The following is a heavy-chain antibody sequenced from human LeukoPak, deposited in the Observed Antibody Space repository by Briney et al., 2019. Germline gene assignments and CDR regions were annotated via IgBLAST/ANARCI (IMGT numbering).Heavy chain of an antibody. CDR3: ARGVDY. CDR2: INIDGKNK. Sequence: PGGSLRLSCAASGFTFSSYWMHWVRQAPGKGLVWVSLINIDGKNKSYADSVKCRVTISRDNAKNTLYLQMNSLRAEDTAVYYCARGVDYWGQGTLVAVSS. V-gene: IGHV3-74*01. CDR1: GFTFSSYW. J-gene: IGHJ4*02.